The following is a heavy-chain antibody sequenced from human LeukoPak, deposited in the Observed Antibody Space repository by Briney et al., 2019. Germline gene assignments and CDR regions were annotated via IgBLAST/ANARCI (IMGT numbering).Heavy chain of an antibody. CDR1: GGSFSGYY. J-gene: IGHJ4*02. CDR3: ARGKSIDY. V-gene: IGHV4-34*01. Sequence: SETLSLTCAVYGGSFSGYYWSWIRQPPGKGLEWIGEINHSGSTNYNPSLKSRVTISVDTSKNQFSLKLSSVTAADTTVYYCARGKSIDYWGQGTLVTVSS. CDR2: INHSGST. D-gene: IGHD2/OR15-2a*01.